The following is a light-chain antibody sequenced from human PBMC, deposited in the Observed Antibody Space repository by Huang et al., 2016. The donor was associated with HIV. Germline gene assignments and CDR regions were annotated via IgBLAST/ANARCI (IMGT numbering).Light chain of an antibody. J-gene: IGKJ4*01. V-gene: IGKV1-39*01. CDR3: QQSYSAPALT. CDR2: TAA. CDR1: QSISRY. Sequence: DIEMTQSPSSLSASVGDRVTITCWASQSISRYLHWYQQKPGKAPKLLIHTAASLQRGGTSRFRGSGSGTDFTLTISSLQPDDFANYYCQQSYSAPALTFGGGTKVDIK.